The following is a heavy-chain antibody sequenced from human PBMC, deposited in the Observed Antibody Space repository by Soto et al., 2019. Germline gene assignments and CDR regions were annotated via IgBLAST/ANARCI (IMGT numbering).Heavy chain of an antibody. CDR2: ISYDGSNK. V-gene: IGHV3-30*18. Sequence: QVQLVESGGGVVQPGRSLRLSCAASGFTFSSYGMHWVRQAPGKGLEWVAVISYDGSNKYYADSVKGRFTISRDNSKNTLYLQMNSLRAEDTAVYYCAKNRLTPMNYGYSTPDYWGQGTLVTVSS. J-gene: IGHJ4*02. CDR1: GFTFSSYG. D-gene: IGHD4-17*01. CDR3: AKNRLTPMNYGYSTPDY.